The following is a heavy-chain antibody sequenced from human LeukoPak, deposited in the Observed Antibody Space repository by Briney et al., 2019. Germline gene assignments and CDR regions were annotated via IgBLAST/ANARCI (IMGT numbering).Heavy chain of an antibody. V-gene: IGHV1-69*05. CDR3: ARVAAASQGWWFDP. Sequence: GASVKVSCKASGGTFSGYAISWVRQAPGQGLEWMGGIIPIFGTANYAQKFQGRVTITTDESTSTAYMELSSLRSEDTAVYYCARVAAASQGWWFDPWGQGTLVTVSS. CDR2: IIPIFGTA. D-gene: IGHD6-13*01. J-gene: IGHJ5*02. CDR1: GGTFSGYA.